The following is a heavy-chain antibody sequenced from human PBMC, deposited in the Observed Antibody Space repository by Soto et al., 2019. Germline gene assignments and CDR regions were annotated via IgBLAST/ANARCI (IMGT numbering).Heavy chain of an antibody. Sequence: EVQLLESGGGLVQPGGSLRLSCAASGFNFSTYAMSWVRQAPGKGLKWVSGINKSGSNTYNEDSVKGRFTISRDNSKNTLSLQMNSPRVEDTAVYYCVKEGGTNWDENWFDPWGQGTQVTVSS. CDR2: INKSGSNT. CDR1: GFNFSTYA. CDR3: VKEGGTNWDENWFDP. D-gene: IGHD1-1*01. V-gene: IGHV3-23*01. J-gene: IGHJ5*02.